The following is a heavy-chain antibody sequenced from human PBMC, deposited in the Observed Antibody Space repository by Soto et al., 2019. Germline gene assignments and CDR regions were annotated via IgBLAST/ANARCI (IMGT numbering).Heavy chain of an antibody. V-gene: IGHV1-3*01. CDR2: INAGYGNT. Sequence: QVQLVQSGAEVKKPGASVKVSCKASGYTFTSYAMHWVRQAPGQRLEWMGWINAGYGNTKYSQKFQGRVTITRDTSASTAYMELSSLRSEDTAVYYCARRNYYYYMDVWGKGTTVTVSS. CDR1: GYTFTSYA. J-gene: IGHJ6*03. CDR3: ARRNYYYYMDV.